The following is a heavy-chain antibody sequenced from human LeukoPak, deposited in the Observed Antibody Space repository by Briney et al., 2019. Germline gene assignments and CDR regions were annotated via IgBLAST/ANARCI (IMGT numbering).Heavy chain of an antibody. Sequence: ASLKVSCKASGYTFTGYYMHWVRQAPGQGLEWMGWINPNSGGTNYAQKFQGRVTMTRDTSISTAYMELSRLRSDDTAVYYCASPIAYCGGDCSYGFDYWGQGTLVTVSS. D-gene: IGHD2-21*02. CDR1: GYTFTGYY. J-gene: IGHJ4*02. V-gene: IGHV1-2*02. CDR2: INPNSGGT. CDR3: ASPIAYCGGDCSYGFDY.